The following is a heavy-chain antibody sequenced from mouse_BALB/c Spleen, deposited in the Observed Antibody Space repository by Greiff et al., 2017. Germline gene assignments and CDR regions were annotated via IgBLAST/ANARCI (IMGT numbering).Heavy chain of an antibody. CDR3: ARRGSPYYAMDY. CDR2: IYPGSGST. Sequence: QVHVKQSGPELVKPGASVKMSCKASGYTFTDYVISWVKQRTGQGLEWIGEIYPGSGSTYYNEKFKGKATLTADKSSNTAYMQLSSLTSEDSAVYFCARRGSPYYAMDYWGQGTSVTVSS. J-gene: IGHJ4*01. CDR1: GYTFTDYV. V-gene: IGHV1-77*01.